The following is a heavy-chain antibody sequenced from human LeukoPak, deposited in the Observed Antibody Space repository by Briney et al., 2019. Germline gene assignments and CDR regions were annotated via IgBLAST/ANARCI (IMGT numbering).Heavy chain of an antibody. CDR1: GGSISSSNW. Sequence: SETLSLTCVVSGGSISSSNWWSWVRQPPGKGLEWIGEIYHSGSTNYNPSLESRVIISVDKSKNQFSLNLRSVTAADTAVYYCAKNERYYDSSGCYNLFDPWGQGTLVTVSS. D-gene: IGHD3-22*01. J-gene: IGHJ5*02. V-gene: IGHV4-4*02. CDR3: AKNERYYDSSGCYNLFDP. CDR2: IYHSGST.